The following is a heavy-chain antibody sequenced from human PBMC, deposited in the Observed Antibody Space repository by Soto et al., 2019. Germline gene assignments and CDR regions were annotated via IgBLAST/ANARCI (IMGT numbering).Heavy chain of an antibody. CDR2: IYYTENT. CDR3: ARHDPRAPVYYYFMDV. Sequence: PSETLSLTCTVSGGSISSSVYYWGWIRQAPGKGLEWIGTIYYTENTYYNPSLNSRVTISVDTSKNQFSLKLTSVTAADTAVYYCARHDPRAPVYYYFMDVWGKGTTVTVSS. CDR1: GGSISSSVYY. D-gene: IGHD3-10*01. J-gene: IGHJ6*03. V-gene: IGHV4-39*01.